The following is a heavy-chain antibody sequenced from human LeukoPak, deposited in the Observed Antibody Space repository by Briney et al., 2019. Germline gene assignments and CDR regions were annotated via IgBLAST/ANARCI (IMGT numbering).Heavy chain of an antibody. V-gene: IGHV3-66*01. CDR2: IYSGGST. J-gene: IGHJ4*02. CDR1: EFSVGSNY. CDR3: ARSRDGYRIDY. D-gene: IGHD5-24*01. Sequence: GGSLRLSCAASEFSVGSNYMTWVRQAPGKGLEWVSLIYSGGSTYYADSVKGRFTISRDNSKNTLYLQMNSLRAEDTAVYYCARSRDGYRIDYWGQGTLVTVSS.